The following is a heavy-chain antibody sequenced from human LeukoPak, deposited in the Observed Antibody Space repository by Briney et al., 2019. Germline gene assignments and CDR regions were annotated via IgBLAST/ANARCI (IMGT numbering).Heavy chain of an antibody. Sequence: GGSLRLSCSASGFTFSSYSMNWVRQAPGKGLEWVSSISSSSSYIYYADSVKGRFTISRDNAKNSLYLQMNSLRAEDTAVYYCARALTSGGVIAFDYWGQGTLVTVSS. CDR1: GFTFSSYS. J-gene: IGHJ4*02. CDR2: ISSSSSYI. D-gene: IGHD3-16*02. V-gene: IGHV3-21*01. CDR3: ARALTSGGVIAFDY.